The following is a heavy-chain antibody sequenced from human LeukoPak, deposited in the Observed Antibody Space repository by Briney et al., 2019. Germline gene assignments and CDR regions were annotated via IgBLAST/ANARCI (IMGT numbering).Heavy chain of an antibody. V-gene: IGHV3-30-3*01. CDR2: ISYDGSNK. Sequence: PGRSLRLSCAASGFTFSSYAMHWVRQAPGKGLEWVAAISYDGSNKYYADSVKGRFTISRDNSKNTLYLQMNSLRAEDTAVYYCARENWNYGSGFDYWGQGTLVTVSS. J-gene: IGHJ4*02. D-gene: IGHD1-7*01. CDR3: ARENWNYGSGFDY. CDR1: GFTFSSYA.